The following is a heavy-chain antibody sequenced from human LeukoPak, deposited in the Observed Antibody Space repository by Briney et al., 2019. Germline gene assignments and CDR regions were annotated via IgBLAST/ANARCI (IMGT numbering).Heavy chain of an antibody. Sequence: PGGSLRLSCVASGFTFRSYEMNWVRQAPGKGLEWVSDISSSGSTIDYADSVKGRFTISRDNARNSLYLHMNSLRAEDTAVYYCAKAGPGFGFDYWGQGTLVTVSS. D-gene: IGHD3-10*01. CDR3: AKAGPGFGFDY. CDR2: ISSSGSTI. J-gene: IGHJ4*02. V-gene: IGHV3-48*03. CDR1: GFTFRSYE.